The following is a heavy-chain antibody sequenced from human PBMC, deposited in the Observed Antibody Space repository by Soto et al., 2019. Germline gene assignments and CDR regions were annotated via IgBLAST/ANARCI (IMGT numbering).Heavy chain of an antibody. CDR1: GYTFTGYY. CDR2: INPNSGGT. CDR3: ARAVNPDSSSWYWGFDYYYYGMDV. J-gene: IGHJ6*02. Sequence: GASVISCKASGYTFTGYYMHWVRQAPGQGLEWMGWINPNSGGTNYAQKFQGWVTMTRDTSISTAYMELSRLRSDDTAVYYCARAVNPDSSSWYWGFDYYYYGMDVWGQGTTVTVSS. V-gene: IGHV1-2*04. D-gene: IGHD6-13*01.